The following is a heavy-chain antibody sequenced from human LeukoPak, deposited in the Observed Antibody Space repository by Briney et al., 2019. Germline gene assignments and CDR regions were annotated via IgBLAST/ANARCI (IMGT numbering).Heavy chain of an antibody. CDR2: IRSKANSYAT. CDR3: TRPRWEWLDYYFDY. J-gene: IGHJ4*02. Sequence: VGSLRLSCAASGFTFSGSAMHWVRQASGKGLEWVGRIRSKANSYATAYAASVRGRFTISREDSKNTAYLQMNSLKTEDTAVYYCTRPRWEWLDYYFDYWGQGTLVTVSS. CDR1: GFTFSGSA. V-gene: IGHV3-73*01. D-gene: IGHD6-19*01.